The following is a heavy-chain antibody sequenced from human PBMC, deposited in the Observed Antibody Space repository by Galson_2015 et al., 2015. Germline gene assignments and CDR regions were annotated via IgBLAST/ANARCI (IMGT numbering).Heavy chain of an antibody. CDR1: GYTFTSYD. D-gene: IGHD1-26*01. J-gene: IGHJ3*02. CDR2: MNPNSGNT. CDR3: ARAQSGSYEVTRAFDI. Sequence: SVKVSCKASGYTFTSYDINWVRQATGQGLEWMGWMNPNSGNTGYAQKFQGRVTMTRNTSISTAYMELSSLRSEDTAVYYCARAQSGSYEVTRAFDIWGQGTMVTVSS. V-gene: IGHV1-8*01.